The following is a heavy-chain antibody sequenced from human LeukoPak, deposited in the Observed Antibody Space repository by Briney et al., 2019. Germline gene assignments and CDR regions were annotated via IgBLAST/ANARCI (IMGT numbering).Heavy chain of an antibody. J-gene: IGHJ5*02. V-gene: IGHV3-43*02. D-gene: IGHD3-10*01. CDR2: ISGDGGST. CDR1: GFTFDDYA. Sequence: GGSLRLSCAASGFTFDDYAMHWVRQAPGKGLEWVSLISGDGGSTYYADSVKGRFTISRDNSKNSLYLQMNSLRAEDTAVYYCAKDLGSGSYSWFDPWGQGTLVTVSS. CDR3: AKDLGSGSYSWFDP.